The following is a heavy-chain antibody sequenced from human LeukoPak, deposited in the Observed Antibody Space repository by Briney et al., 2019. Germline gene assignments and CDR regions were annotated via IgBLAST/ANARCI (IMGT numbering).Heavy chain of an antibody. Sequence: SETLSLTCAVYGGSFSGYYWTWIRQPLGNGTEWIGEIDDSGSTSYNQSLKSRITISVDTSKNQFSLRLSSVTAADTAVYYCARGGTLYGVYRATQYFMHVWGEGPTVIVSS. CDR1: GGSFSGYY. CDR2: IDDSGST. CDR3: ARGGTLYGVYRATQYFMHV. V-gene: IGHV4-34*01. D-gene: IGHD5/OR15-5a*01. J-gene: IGHJ6*03.